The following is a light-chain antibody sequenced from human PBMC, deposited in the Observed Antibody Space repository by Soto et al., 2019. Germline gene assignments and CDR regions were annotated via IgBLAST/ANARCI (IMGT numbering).Light chain of an antibody. Sequence: DIRMTQSPSSLSAYVGDRVTITCGASQSISTYLNWYLQKPGKAPNLLIYTTSILESGVPSRLSGSGSGTDLTITISSMQTEDFATYFCQQSYSRPRTFGQGTKVDIK. V-gene: IGKV1-39*01. CDR2: TTS. CDR3: QQSYSRPRT. CDR1: QSISTY. J-gene: IGKJ1*01.